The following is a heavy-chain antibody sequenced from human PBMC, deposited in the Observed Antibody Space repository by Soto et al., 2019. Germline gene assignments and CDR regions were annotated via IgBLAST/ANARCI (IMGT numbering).Heavy chain of an antibody. CDR1: GYTFTFFA. CDR3: ARDTEINYDILTGHSYGMDV. Sequence: ASVKVSCKPSGYTFTFFAMHWVRQAPGQGLEWMGWINTGNGDTKYSQNFQGRVTITRDTSASTAYMELSSLRSEDTAVYFCARDTEINYDILTGHSYGMDVWGQGTTVTVSS. D-gene: IGHD3-9*01. V-gene: IGHV1-3*04. J-gene: IGHJ6*02. CDR2: INTGNGDT.